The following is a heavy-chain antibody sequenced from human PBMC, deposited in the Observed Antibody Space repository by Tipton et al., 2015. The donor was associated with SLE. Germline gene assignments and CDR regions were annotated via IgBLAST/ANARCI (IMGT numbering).Heavy chain of an antibody. CDR1: GFTFSNYA. V-gene: IGHV3-23*01. Sequence: SLRLSCAASGFTFSNYAISWVRQAPGKGLEWASAISGSGDTPYYADSVKGRFTISRDNSKNTLYLQMISLRAEDTAVYYCAKLDSSFYYYGMDVWGQGTTVTVSS. CDR2: ISGSGDTP. D-gene: IGHD2-2*01. J-gene: IGHJ6*02. CDR3: AKLDSSFYYYGMDV.